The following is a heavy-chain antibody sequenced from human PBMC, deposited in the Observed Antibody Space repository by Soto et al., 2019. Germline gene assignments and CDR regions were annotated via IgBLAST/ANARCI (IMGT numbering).Heavy chain of an antibody. J-gene: IGHJ4*02. D-gene: IGHD6-13*01. CDR2: INPNSGGT. V-gene: IGHV1-2*02. CDR3: ARSIAAAGSLDY. Sequence: ASVKVSCKASGYTFTGYYMHWVRQAPGQGLEWMGWINPNSGGTNYAQKFQGRVTMTRDTSISTAYMELSRLRSDDTAVYYCARSIAAAGSLDYWGQGTLVTAPQ. CDR1: GYTFTGYY.